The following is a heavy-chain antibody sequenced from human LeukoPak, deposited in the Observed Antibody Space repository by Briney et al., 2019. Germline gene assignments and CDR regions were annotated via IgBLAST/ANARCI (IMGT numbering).Heavy chain of an antibody. CDR1: GFTFSSYA. D-gene: IGHD2-21*01. V-gene: IGHV3-23*01. CDR2: ISGSGGST. Sequence: PGGSLRLSCAASGFTFSSYAMSWVRQAPGKGLEWVSAISGSGGSTYYADSVKGRFTISRDNSKNTLYLQMNSLRAEDTAVYYCAKDPVVGQYYYYMDVWGKGTTVTVSS. CDR3: AKDPVVGQYYYYMDV. J-gene: IGHJ6*03.